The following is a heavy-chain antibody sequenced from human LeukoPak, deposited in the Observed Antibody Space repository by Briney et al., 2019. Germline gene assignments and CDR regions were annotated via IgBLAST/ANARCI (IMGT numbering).Heavy chain of an antibody. D-gene: IGHD1-1*01. CDR3: AKEGSNWDVDY. CDR1: GFTFGSHS. J-gene: IGHJ4*02. V-gene: IGHV3-23*01. CDR2: ISGRGDRT. Sequence: PVGSLRLSCAASGFTFGSHSMNWVRQAPRKGLEWVSTISGRGDRTFYGDSVKGRFTVSRDKSRNTLYLQMNSLRAEDTAVYYCAKEGSNWDVDYWGRGTLVTVSS.